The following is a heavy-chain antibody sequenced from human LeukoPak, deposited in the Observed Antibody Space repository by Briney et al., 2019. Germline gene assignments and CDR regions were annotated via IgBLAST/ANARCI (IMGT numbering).Heavy chain of an antibody. V-gene: IGHV4-39*07. Sequence: SETLSLTCTVSGGSISSSSYYWGWIRQPPGKGLEWIGSIYYSGSTNYNPSLKSRVTISVDTSKNQFSLKLSSVTAADTAVYYCASGHDFWSGYYPLDYWGQGTLVTVSS. J-gene: IGHJ4*02. CDR2: IYYSGST. CDR3: ASGHDFWSGYYPLDY. CDR1: GGSISSSSYY. D-gene: IGHD3-3*01.